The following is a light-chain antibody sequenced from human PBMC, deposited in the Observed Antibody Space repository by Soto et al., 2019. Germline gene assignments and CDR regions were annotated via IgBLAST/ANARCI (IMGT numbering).Light chain of an antibody. CDR3: KQYGRSPTT. CDR2: SAS. V-gene: IGKV3-20*01. CDR1: RTVDGNY. J-gene: IGKJ1*01. Sequence: PGERATLSCRASRTVDGNYLAWYHQKPGQAHRLLIHSASTRAPGIQDRFSASGSGTDFTLTIRNLEPEDFAVYYCKQYGRSPTTFGQGTKLDIK.